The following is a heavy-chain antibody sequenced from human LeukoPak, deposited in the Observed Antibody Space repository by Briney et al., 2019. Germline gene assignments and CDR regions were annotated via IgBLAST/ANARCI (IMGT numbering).Heavy chain of an antibody. J-gene: IGHJ6*03. CDR3: AKSTITMIVGGVDYYMDV. CDR2: IYNSGST. Sequence: SETLSLTCTVSGGSIRSYYWSWIRQPPGKGLEWIGYIYNSGSTNYNPSLKSRVTISVDTSKNQFSLKLTSVTAADTAVYYCAKSTITMIVGGVDYYMDVWGKGTTVTISS. CDR1: GGSIRSYY. D-gene: IGHD3-22*01. V-gene: IGHV4-59*01.